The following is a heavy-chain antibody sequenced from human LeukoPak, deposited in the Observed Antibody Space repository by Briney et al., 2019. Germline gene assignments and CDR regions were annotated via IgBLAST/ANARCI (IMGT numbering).Heavy chain of an antibody. D-gene: IGHD6-19*01. Sequence: PSQTLSLTSTVSGGSISIGDYYWSWIRQPPGKGLEWIGYIYYSGSTYYNPSLKSRVTISVDTSKNQFSLKLSSVTAADTAVYYCARDVGSSGWYGGFTVAWGQGTLVTVSS. J-gene: IGHJ5*02. CDR1: GGSISIGDYY. CDR2: IYYSGST. CDR3: ARDVGSSGWYGGFTVA. V-gene: IGHV4-30-4*08.